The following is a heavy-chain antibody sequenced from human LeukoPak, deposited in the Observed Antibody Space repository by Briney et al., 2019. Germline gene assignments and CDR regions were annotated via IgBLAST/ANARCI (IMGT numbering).Heavy chain of an antibody. V-gene: IGHV1-18*01. J-gene: IGHJ4*02. D-gene: IGHD6-13*01. CDR1: GYTFTSYG. CDR3: AYSSSWFTVGDYFEY. Sequence: ASVKVSCEASGYTFTSYGITWVRQAPGQGLEWMGWISAFNGNTNYAQKFQDRVTMTTDKSTSTTYMELRSLRSDDTAVYYCAYSSSWFTVGDYFEYWGQGTLVTVSS. CDR2: ISAFNGNT.